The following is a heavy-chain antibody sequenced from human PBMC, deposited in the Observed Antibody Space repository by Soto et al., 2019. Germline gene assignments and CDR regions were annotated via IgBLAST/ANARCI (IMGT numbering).Heavy chain of an antibody. V-gene: IGHV1-69*01. D-gene: IGHD1-20*01. CDR2: IIPLHTTS. Sequence: VKLLQSGAEVKKPGSSVNVSCKVSGGAFPNYSLNWVRHAPGQGLEWLWGIIPLHTTSNYSLKLLGRGSVTADLSLNTVYMHLSGLSSDATATYYCAIWSNSNLLYYRGMDVWGQGTTVTISS. CDR1: GGAFPNYS. J-gene: IGHJ6*02. CDR3: AIWSNSNLLYYRGMDV.